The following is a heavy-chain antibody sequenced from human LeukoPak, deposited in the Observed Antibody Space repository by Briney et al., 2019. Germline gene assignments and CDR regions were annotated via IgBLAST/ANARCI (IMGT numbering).Heavy chain of an antibody. V-gene: IGHV3-30*18. J-gene: IGHJ4*02. D-gene: IGHD3-22*01. CDR1: GFTFSNFE. CDR2: ISYDVGKK. Sequence: GGSLRLSCAASGFTFSNFEMHWVRQAPGKGLEWVAVISYDVGKKYYADSVKGRFTISRDNSKNTLYLQMNSLRAEDTAVYYCAKAEGITMIVVVITPPGDYWGRGTLVTVSS. CDR3: AKAEGITMIVVVITPPGDY.